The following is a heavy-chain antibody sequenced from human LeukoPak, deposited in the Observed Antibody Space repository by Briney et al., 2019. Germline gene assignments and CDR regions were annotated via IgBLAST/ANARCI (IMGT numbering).Heavy chain of an antibody. CDR3: AELGITMIGGV. D-gene: IGHD3-10*02. CDR2: ISSSSTI. Sequence: GGSLRLSCAASGLTISSYSMNWVRQAPGKGLQWVSYISSSSTIYYADSVKGRFTISRDNAKNSLYLQMNSLRAEDTAVYYCAELGITMIGGVWGKATTVTISS. V-gene: IGHV3-48*04. CDR1: GLTISSYS. J-gene: IGHJ6*04.